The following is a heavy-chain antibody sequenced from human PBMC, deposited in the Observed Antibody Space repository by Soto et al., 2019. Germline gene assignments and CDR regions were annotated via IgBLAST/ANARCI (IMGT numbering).Heavy chain of an antibody. J-gene: IGHJ3*02. CDR2: ISYDGSNK. D-gene: IGHD6-13*01. CDR3: ARELWGGSSWYATYDAFDI. CDR1: GFTFSSYG. Sequence: QVQLVESGGGVVQPGRSLRLSCAASGFTFSSYGMHWVRQAPGKGLEWVAVISYDGSNKYYADSVKGRFTISRDNSKNTLYLQMNSLRAEDTAVYYCARELWGGSSWYATYDAFDIWGQGTMVTVSS. V-gene: IGHV3-30*03.